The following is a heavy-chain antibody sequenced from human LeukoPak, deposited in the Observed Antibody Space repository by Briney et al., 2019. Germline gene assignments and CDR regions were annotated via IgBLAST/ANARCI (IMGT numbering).Heavy chain of an antibody. CDR3: ARRPPPYDDYYFDY. CDR2: IYYSGST. D-gene: IGHD5-12*01. J-gene: IGHJ4*02. Sequence: SETLSLTCTVSDGSISSSSYYWGWIRQPPGKGLEWIGSIYYSGSTYYNPSLKSRVTISVDTSKNQFSLKLSSVTAADTAVYYCARRPPPYDDYYFDYWGQGTLVTVSS. V-gene: IGHV4-39*01. CDR1: DGSISSSSYY.